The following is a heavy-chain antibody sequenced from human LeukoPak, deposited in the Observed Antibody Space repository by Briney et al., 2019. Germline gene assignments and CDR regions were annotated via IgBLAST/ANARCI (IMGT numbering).Heavy chain of an antibody. Sequence: SETLSLTCTVSGDSISTSYWSWIRQPPGKGLEWLAYIYDSARTSYNPSLKSRLTISVDRSKNQFSLTLRPVTAADTAVYYCAGDHGSGSPNWFDPWGQGTLVTVSS. D-gene: IGHD3-10*01. V-gene: IGHV4-59*01. J-gene: IGHJ5*02. CDR1: GDSISTSY. CDR3: AGDHGSGSPNWFDP. CDR2: IYDSART.